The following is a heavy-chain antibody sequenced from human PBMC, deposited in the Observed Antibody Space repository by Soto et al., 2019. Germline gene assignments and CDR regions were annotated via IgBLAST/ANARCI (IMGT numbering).Heavy chain of an antibody. CDR2: IYYSGST. J-gene: IGHJ3*02. D-gene: IGHD3-3*02. V-gene: IGHV4-30-4*01. CDR1: GGSISSGDYY. Sequence: SETLSLTCTVSGGSISSGDYYWSWIRQPPGKGLEWIGYIYYSGSTYYNPSLKSRVTISVDTSKNQFSLKLSSVTAADTAVYYCARVSARRPHAFDIWGQATMVT. CDR3: ARVSARRPHAFDI.